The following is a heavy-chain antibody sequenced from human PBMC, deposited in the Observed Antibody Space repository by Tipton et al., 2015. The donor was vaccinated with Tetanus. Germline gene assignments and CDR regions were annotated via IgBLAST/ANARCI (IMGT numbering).Heavy chain of an antibody. D-gene: IGHD3-10*01. CDR3: ARGRLTYYYGSGSRCWFDP. CDR2: INHSGTS. Sequence: TLSLTCAVNGGAFSGYYWTWIRQSPGKGLEWIGEINHSGTSNHNPSLKSRVTTSVDTSENHFFLQLSSVTAADTAVYYCARGRLTYYYGSGSRCWFDPWGQGTPVTVSS. CDR1: GGAFSGYY. J-gene: IGHJ5*02. V-gene: IGHV4-34*01.